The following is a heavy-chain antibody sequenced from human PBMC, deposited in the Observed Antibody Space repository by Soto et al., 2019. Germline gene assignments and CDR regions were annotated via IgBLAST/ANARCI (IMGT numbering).Heavy chain of an antibody. CDR2: VSGSGGRT. V-gene: IGHV3-23*01. CDR3: AKAVLGGSIGYYFYGMDV. Sequence: EVQLLESWGGLVQPGGSLRLSFEASGFTFSSYAMRWVRQAPGKGLEWVSAVSGSGGRTYYADSVKGRFTISKDNAKNTRYLQMNSRRAEDKAVYYCAKAVLGGSIGYYFYGMDVWGQVTTVTVSS. D-gene: IGHD1-26*01. J-gene: IGHJ6*02. CDR1: GFTFSSYA.